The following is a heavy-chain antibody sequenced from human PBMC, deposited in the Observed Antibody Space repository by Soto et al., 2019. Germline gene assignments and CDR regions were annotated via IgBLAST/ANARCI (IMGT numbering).Heavy chain of an antibody. Sequence: EVQLVESGGGLVQPGWSLRLSCAASGFTFSNYWMHWVRQAPGKGSVWVSRINTDGSTTNYAASVKGRFTISRDNAKNTLYLQTNSLGAEDTAVYYCARDRGGYASHWGQGTLVTVSS. CDR2: INTDGSTT. D-gene: IGHD3-16*01. CDR3: ARDRGGYASH. J-gene: IGHJ4*02. CDR1: GFTFSNYW. V-gene: IGHV3-74*01.